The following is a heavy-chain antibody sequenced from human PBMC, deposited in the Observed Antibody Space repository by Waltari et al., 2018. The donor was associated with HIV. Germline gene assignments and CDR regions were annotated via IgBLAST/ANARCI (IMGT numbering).Heavy chain of an antibody. CDR2: IYNSRRT. D-gene: IGHD6-25*01. CDR1: GGSISTYS. J-gene: IGHJ3*02. V-gene: IGHV4-59*01. Sequence: QVQLRESGPGLVKSSETLSLTCTVSGGSISTYSCTWIRQPPGKGLDWIGYIYNSRRTDYNPSLKSRATISVDTSKNQFSLKLSAVTTADTAVYYCARGIDAQRVAAPCLDIWGQGTMVTVSS. CDR3: ARGIDAQRVAAPCLDI.